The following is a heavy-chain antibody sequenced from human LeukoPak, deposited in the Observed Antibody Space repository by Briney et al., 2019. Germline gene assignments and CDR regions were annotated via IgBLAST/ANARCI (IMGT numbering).Heavy chain of an antibody. CDR3: ARSYMIIDPFDP. CDR2: IIPSGGFT. J-gene: IGHJ5*02. CDR1: GYTFTSYY. D-gene: IGHD3-22*01. V-gene: IGHV1-46*01. Sequence: GASVKVSCKASGYTFTSYYIHWVRQAPGQGLEWMGIIIPSGGFTTYAQKFQGRITMTRDTSTSTVYMELSSLRSEDTAVYYCARSYMIIDPFDPWGQGTLVTVSS.